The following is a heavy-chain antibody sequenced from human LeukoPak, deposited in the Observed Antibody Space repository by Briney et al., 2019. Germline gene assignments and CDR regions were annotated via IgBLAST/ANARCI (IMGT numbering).Heavy chain of an antibody. CDR2: IIGSGGST. D-gene: IGHD1-26*01. CDR1: GFTFSSYA. Sequence: ASLRLSCAASGFTFSSYAMSWVRQAPGKGLEWVSAIIGSGGSTYYADSVKGRFTISRDNSKNTLYLQMNSLRAEDTAVYYCAKGGIVGATTGGDIDYWGQGTLVAVSS. CDR3: AKGGIVGATTGGDIDY. J-gene: IGHJ4*02. V-gene: IGHV3-23*01.